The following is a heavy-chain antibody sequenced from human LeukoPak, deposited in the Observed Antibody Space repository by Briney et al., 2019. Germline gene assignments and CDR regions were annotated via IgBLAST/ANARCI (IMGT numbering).Heavy chain of an antibody. CDR1: GFTFGIFA. Sequence: GGSLRLSCAASGFTFGIFAMSWVRQPPGKGLEWVSSISSSSSYIYYADSVKGRFTISRDNAKNQLYLQMNSLRAEDTAVYYCARATYTAMDFDYWGQGTLVTVSS. CDR2: ISSSSSYI. D-gene: IGHD5-18*01. CDR3: ARATYTAMDFDY. V-gene: IGHV3-21*01. J-gene: IGHJ4*02.